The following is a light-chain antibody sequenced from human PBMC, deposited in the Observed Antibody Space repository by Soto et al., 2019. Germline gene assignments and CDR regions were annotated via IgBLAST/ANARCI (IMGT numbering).Light chain of an antibody. CDR3: QQGHTFPLT. V-gene: IGKV1-12*01. Sequence: DIQMTQSPSSVSASVGDRVTITCRASQAISDGLAWHQQKPGEAPKLLIYSATTLHSGVPSRFSGSGSGTDFTLTISSLQPEDFATYYCQQGHTFPLTFGGGTKVEIK. J-gene: IGKJ4*01. CDR1: QAISDG. CDR2: SAT.